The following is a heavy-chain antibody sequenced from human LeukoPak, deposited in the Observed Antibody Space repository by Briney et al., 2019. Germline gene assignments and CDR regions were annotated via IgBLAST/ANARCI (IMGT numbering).Heavy chain of an antibody. D-gene: IGHD3-22*01. Sequence: GGSLRLSCAVSGFTFSSYWMTWVRQAPGKGLEWVANIKQDGSEKYYVDSVKGRFSISRDNAKNSLYLQMNSLRDEDTAVYYCARGGWNYWGQGTLVTVSS. J-gene: IGHJ4*02. CDR1: GFTFSSYW. CDR3: ARGGWNY. V-gene: IGHV3-7*01. CDR2: IKQDGSEK.